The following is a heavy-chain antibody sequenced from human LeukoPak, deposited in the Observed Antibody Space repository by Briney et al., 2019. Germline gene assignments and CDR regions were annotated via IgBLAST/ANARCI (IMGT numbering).Heavy chain of an antibody. CDR1: GGSFSGYY. CDR3: VRGLLAEYCSGGSCSYYFDY. D-gene: IGHD2-15*01. Sequence: PSETLSLTCAVYGGSFSGYYWSWIRQPPGKGLEWIGEINHSGSTNYNPSLKSRVTISVDTSKNQFSLKLSSVTAADTAVYYCVRGLLAEYCSGGSCSYYFDYWGQGTLVTVSS. CDR2: INHSGST. V-gene: IGHV4-34*01. J-gene: IGHJ4*02.